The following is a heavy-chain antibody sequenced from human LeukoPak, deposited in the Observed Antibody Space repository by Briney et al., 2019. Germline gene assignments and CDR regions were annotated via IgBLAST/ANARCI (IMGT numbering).Heavy chain of an antibody. Sequence: SETLSLTCTVSGGSISSGDYYWSWIRQPPGKGLEWIGYIYYSGSTYYNPSLKSRVTISVDTSKNQFSLKLSSVTAADTAVYYCARGTRYYYGSGSYYYFDYWGQETLVTVSS. CDR2: IYYSGST. CDR1: GGSISSGDYY. V-gene: IGHV4-30-4*01. CDR3: ARGTRYYYGSGSYYYFDY. D-gene: IGHD3-10*01. J-gene: IGHJ4*02.